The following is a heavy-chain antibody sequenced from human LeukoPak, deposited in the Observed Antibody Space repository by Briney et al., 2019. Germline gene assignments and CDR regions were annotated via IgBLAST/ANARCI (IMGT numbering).Heavy chain of an antibody. CDR2: IYHSGST. D-gene: IGHD1-26*01. CDR1: GGSISSGGYS. V-gene: IGHV4-30-2*01. CDR3: ARGRVGATPSPYFDY. J-gene: IGHJ4*02. Sequence: SETLSLTCAVSGGSISSGGYSWSWIRQPPGKGLEWIGYIYHSGSTYYNPSLKSRVTISVDRSKNQFSLKLSSVTAADTAVYYCARGRVGATPSPYFDYWGQGTLVTVSS.